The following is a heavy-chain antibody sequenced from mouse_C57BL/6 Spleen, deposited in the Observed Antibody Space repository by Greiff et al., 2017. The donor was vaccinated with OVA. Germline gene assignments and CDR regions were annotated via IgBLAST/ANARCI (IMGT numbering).Heavy chain of an antibody. CDR3: AREKGSRTFDY. J-gene: IGHJ2*01. D-gene: IGHD1-1*01. V-gene: IGHV1-64*01. CDR2: IHPNSGST. CDR1: GYTFTSYW. Sequence: QVQLKESGAELVKPGASVKLSCKASGYTFTSYWMHWVKQRPGQGLEWIGMIHPNSGSTNYNEKFKSKATLTVDKSSSTAYMQLSSLTSEDSAVYYCAREKGSRTFDYWGQGTTLTVSS.